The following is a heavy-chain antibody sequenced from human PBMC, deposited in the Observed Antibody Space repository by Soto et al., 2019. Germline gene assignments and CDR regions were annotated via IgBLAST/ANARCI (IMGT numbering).Heavy chain of an antibody. CDR1: GFTFSHYW. V-gene: IGHV3-7*01. CDR2: MKEDGSEK. Sequence: EVQLVESGGGLVQPGGSLRLSCAASGFTFSHYWMTWVRQAPGKGLEWVANMKEDGSEKNYVDSVKGRFTISRDNAKNSLYLQMNSLRAEDTAMYYCARGGSESDYWGQGTLVTVSP. CDR3: ARGGSESDY. D-gene: IGHD3-16*01. J-gene: IGHJ4*02.